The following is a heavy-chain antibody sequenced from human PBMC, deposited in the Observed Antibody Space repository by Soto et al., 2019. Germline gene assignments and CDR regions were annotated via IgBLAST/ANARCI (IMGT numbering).Heavy chain of an antibody. CDR3: TSDRYPRFYHGSGSYPYY. CDR1: GFTFSSFW. D-gene: IGHD3-10*01. V-gene: IGHV3-7*03. J-gene: IGHJ4*02. CDR2: IKTDGSEA. Sequence: LRLSCAASGFTFSSFWMSWVRQAPGKGLEWVANIKTDGSEAHYVDSVKGRFTISRDNPKTSLFLQMNSLRVEDTAVYFCTSDRYPRFYHGSGSYPYYWGQGTPVTVSS.